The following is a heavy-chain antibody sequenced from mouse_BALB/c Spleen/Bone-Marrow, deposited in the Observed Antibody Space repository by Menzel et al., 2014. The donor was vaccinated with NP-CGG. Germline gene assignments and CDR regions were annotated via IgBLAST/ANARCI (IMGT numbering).Heavy chain of an antibody. CDR3: ARVITTTGRHWFAY. J-gene: IGHJ3*01. CDR1: GYTFSSYW. V-gene: IGHV1-9*01. D-gene: IGHD1-1*01. Sequence: QVQLQQSGAELMKPGASVKISCKATGYTFSSYWIEWVKQRPGHGLEWIGEILPGSGSTNYNEKFKGKATFTADTSSNRSYMQLSSLTSKDSAVYCCARVITTTGRHWFAYWGQGTLVTGYA. CDR2: ILPGSGST.